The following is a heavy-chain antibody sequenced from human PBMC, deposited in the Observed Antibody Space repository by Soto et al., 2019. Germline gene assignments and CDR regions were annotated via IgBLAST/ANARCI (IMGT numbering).Heavy chain of an antibody. V-gene: IGHV4-59*01. CDR2: IYYSGST. CDR1: GGSISSYY. CDR3: ARVRVYYDSSGYRVYYFDY. D-gene: IGHD3-22*01. J-gene: IGHJ4*02. Sequence: SETLSLTCTVYGGSISSYYWSWIRQPPGKGLEWIGYIYYSGSTNYNPSLKSRVTISVDTSKNQFSLKLSSVTAADTAVYYCARVRVYYDSSGYRVYYFDYWGQGTLVTVSS.